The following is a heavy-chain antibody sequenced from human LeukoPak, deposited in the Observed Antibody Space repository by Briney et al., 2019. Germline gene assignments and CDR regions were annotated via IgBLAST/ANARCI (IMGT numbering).Heavy chain of an antibody. CDR3: AKDLTMIGTGAFDI. CDR2: ISGSGGST. V-gene: IGHV3-23*01. J-gene: IGHJ3*02. D-gene: IGHD3-22*01. Sequence: GGSLRLSCAPSGFTFSNYGMSWVRQPPGKGLEWVSAISGSGGSTYYADSVKGRFTISRDNSKNTLYLQMNSPRAEDTAVYYCAKDLTMIGTGAFDIWGQGTMVTVSS. CDR1: GFTFSNYG.